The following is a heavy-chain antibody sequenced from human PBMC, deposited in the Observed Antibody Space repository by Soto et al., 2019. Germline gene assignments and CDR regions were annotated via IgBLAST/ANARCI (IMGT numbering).Heavy chain of an antibody. CDR1: GFTFTNYW. CDR2: INKDGSEE. CDR3: ARDIDYYRFDQ. V-gene: IGHV3-7*05. J-gene: IGHJ4*02. Sequence: EVQLVESGGGLVQPGGSLRLSCAASGFTFTNYWMTWIRQAPGTGLEWVANINKDGSEEQYVDSVKGRFTISRDNARNSVYLQVNSLRAEDTAVYYCARDIDYYRFDQWGQGTLVNVSS. D-gene: IGHD3-10*01.